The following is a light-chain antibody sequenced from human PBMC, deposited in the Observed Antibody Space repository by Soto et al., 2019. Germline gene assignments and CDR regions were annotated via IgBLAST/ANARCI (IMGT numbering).Light chain of an antibody. V-gene: IGKV3-20*01. CDR1: ESVSSSY. CDR3: QQKVYT. CDR2: VTS. J-gene: IGKJ2*01. Sequence: EIVLTQSPGTLSLSPGETATLSCRASESVSSSYLAWYHQRPGQAPRLLIYVTSTRATGIPDRFSGSGSVTDFTLTIRRLEPEDSGVYYCQQKVYTFGQGTKLEIK.